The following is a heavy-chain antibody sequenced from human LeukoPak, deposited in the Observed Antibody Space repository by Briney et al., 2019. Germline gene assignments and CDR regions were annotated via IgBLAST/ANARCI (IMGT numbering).Heavy chain of an antibody. D-gene: IGHD3-9*01. CDR3: ASQQFFYDILTGYYMA. CDR1: GGSISSYY. Sequence: PSEPLSLTCTVSGGSISSYYWSWIRQPAGKGLEWIGRIYTSGSTNYNPSLKSRVTMSVDTSKNQFSLKLSSVTAADTAVYYCASQQFFYDILTGYYMAWGQGTLVTVSS. J-gene: IGHJ5*02. V-gene: IGHV4-4*07. CDR2: IYTSGST.